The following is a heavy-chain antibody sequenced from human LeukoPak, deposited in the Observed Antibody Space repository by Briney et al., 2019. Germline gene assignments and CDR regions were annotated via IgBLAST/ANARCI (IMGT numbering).Heavy chain of an antibody. CDR3: ARAMIQLWPSSPMDP. D-gene: IGHD5-18*01. Sequence: ASVKVSCKASGSTFAGYYIHWVRQAPGQGLEWMGWINPNSGGTNYAQNFQGRVTMTRDTSISTAYMELSRLRSEDTAVYYCARAMIQLWPSSPMDPWGQGTLVTVSS. CDR2: INPNSGGT. V-gene: IGHV1-2*02. J-gene: IGHJ5*02. CDR1: GSTFAGYY.